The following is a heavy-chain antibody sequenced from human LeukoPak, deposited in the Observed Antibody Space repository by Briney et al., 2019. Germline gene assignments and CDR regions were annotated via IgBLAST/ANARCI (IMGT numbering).Heavy chain of an antibody. CDR1: GYTFTGYY. D-gene: IGHD3-9*01. V-gene: IGHV1-2*02. J-gene: IGHJ4*02. Sequence: ASVKVSGNASGYTFTGYYMHWVRQAPGQGLEWMGWINPNSGGTNYAQKFQGRVTMTRDTSISTAYMELSRLRSDDTAVYYCARAGYDILTGYYHPLDYWGQGTLVTVSS. CDR3: ARAGYDILTGYYHPLDY. CDR2: INPNSGGT.